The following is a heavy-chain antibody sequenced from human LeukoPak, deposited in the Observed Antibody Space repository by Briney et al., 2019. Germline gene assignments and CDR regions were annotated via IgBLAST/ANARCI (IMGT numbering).Heavy chain of an antibody. J-gene: IGHJ1*01. CDR3: ATMPRYGYSYGLYFQH. D-gene: IGHD5-18*01. CDR2: IKQDGSEK. V-gene: IGHV3-7*01. CDR1: GFTFSSYW. Sequence: GGSLRLSCAASGFTFSSYWMSWVHQAPGKGLEWVANIKQDGSEKYYVDSVKGRFTISRDNAKNSLYLQMNSLRAEDTAVYYCATMPRYGYSYGLYFQHWGQGTLVTVSS.